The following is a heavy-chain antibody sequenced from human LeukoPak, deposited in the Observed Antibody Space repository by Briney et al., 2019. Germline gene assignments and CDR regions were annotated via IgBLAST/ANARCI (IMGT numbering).Heavy chain of an antibody. CDR3: ARSGFGSGISFDL. Sequence: GASVKVSCKASGGTFTSYDINWVRQATGQGLEWMGWMNPNSGDTGYPQKFQGRVTMTRDTSITTAYMELSSLRSEDTAVYYCARSGFGSGISFDLWGQGTLVTVSS. CDR1: GGTFTSYD. CDR2: MNPNSGDT. J-gene: IGHJ5*02. D-gene: IGHD3-10*01. V-gene: IGHV1-8*01.